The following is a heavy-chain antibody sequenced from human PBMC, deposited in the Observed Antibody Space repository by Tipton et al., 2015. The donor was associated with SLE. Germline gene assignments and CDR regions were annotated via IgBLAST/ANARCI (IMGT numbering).Heavy chain of an antibody. V-gene: IGHV3-48*03. CDR3: ARDLGYGEYGGYFDY. J-gene: IGHJ4*02. D-gene: IGHD4-17*01. CDR1: GFTFSSYE. Sequence: SLRLSCAASGFTFSSYEMNWVRQAPGKGLEWVSYISSSGSTIYNADSVKGRFTISRDNAKNSLYLQMNSLRAEDTAVYYCARDLGYGEYGGYFDYWGQGTLVTASS. CDR2: ISSSGSTI.